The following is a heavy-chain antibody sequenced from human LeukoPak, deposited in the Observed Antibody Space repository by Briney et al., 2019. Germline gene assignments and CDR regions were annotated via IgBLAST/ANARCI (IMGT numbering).Heavy chain of an antibody. CDR2: INHSGST. CDR1: GGSFSGYY. Sequence: KPSETLSLTCAVYGGSFSGYYWGWIRQPPGKGLEWSGEINHSGSTNYNPSLKSRVTISVDTSKNQFSLKLSSVTAADTAVYYCARRRNIVVVVAATYYYYYYMDVWGKGTTVTVSS. CDR3: ARRRNIVVVVAATYYYYYYMDV. J-gene: IGHJ6*03. V-gene: IGHV4-34*01. D-gene: IGHD2-15*01.